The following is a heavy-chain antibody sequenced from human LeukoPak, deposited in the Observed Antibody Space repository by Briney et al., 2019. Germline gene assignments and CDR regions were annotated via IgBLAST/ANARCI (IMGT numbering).Heavy chain of an antibody. D-gene: IGHD2-2*01. V-gene: IGHV1-24*01. CDR1: GYTLTELS. CDR2: FDPEDGET. J-gene: IGHJ1*01. CDR3: ATTWHQLLHAIWYFQH. Sequence: ASVKASCKVSGYTLTELSMHWVRQAPGKGLEWMGGFDPEDGETIYAQKFQGRVTMTEDTSTDTAYMELSSLRSEDTAVYYCATTWHQLLHAIWYFQHWGQGTLVTVSS.